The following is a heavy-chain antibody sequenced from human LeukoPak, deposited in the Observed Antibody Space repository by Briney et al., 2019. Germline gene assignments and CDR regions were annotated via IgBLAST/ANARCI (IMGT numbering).Heavy chain of an antibody. Sequence: GGSLRLSCAASGFSLRNHAMNWVRQAPGKGLEWVSGTSGSDGSTYYADSVKGRFTISSDNSKNTLYLQMDSLGAEDTAVYFCARRTRDGYNTPIDFWGQGTLVTVSS. CDR1: GFSLRNHA. CDR2: TSGSDGST. D-gene: IGHD5-24*01. CDR3: ARRTRDGYNTPIDF. V-gene: IGHV3-23*01. J-gene: IGHJ4*02.